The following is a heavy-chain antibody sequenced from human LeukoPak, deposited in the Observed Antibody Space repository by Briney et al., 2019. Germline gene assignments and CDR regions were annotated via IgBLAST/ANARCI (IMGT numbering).Heavy chain of an antibody. CDR2: ISSSSSYI. D-gene: IGHD3-22*01. V-gene: IGHV3-21*01. J-gene: IGHJ4*02. Sequence: GESLRLSCAASGFTFTTYWMSWVRQAPGKGLEWVSSISSSSSYIYSADSVKGRFTISRDNAKNSLYLQMNSLRAEDTAVYYCARVVDGSGYYLDYWGQGTLVTVSS. CDR1: GFTFTTYW. CDR3: ARVVDGSGYYLDY.